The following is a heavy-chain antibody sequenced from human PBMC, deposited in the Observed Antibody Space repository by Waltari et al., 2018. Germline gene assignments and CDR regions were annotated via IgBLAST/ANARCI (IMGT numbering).Heavy chain of an antibody. V-gene: IGHV3-66*01. CDR1: GFTVSTNY. Sequence: EVQLVESGGGLVQPGESLRLSCAASGFTVSTNYMSWVRQAPGKVLEVVSVIYSGGSTQYADSLKGRFTITRDSSKNTLYLQMNSLRVEDTAVYYCATSPGGGGFWGQGTLVTVSS. CDR3: ATSPGGGGF. D-gene: IGHD2-21*01. J-gene: IGHJ4*02. CDR2: IYSGGST.